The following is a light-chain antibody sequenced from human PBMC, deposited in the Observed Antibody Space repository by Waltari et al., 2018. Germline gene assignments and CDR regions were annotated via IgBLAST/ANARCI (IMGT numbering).Light chain of an antibody. CDR3: QQSDTTPLT. V-gene: IGKV1-39*01. CDR1: QSISSY. Sequence: DIQMTQSPSSLSASVGDRVTNTCRASQSISSYLNWYQQKPGKAPKLLIYAASSLQSGVPSRFSGSGSGTDFTLTISSLQPEDFATYYCQQSDTTPLTFGGGTKVEIK. CDR2: AAS. J-gene: IGKJ4*01.